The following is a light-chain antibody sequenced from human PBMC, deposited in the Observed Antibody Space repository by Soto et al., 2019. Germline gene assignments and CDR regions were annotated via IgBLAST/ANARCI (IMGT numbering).Light chain of an antibody. CDR2: GAS. Sequence: IVLTQSPATLSLSPGERATLSCRASQSVSSGYLAWYQQKPGQAPRLLISGASIRTTGIPDRFSGSGSGTDFTLTISRLEPEDFAVYYCQHYGSSTWTFGQGTKVEIK. V-gene: IGKV3-20*01. J-gene: IGKJ1*01. CDR1: QSVSSGY. CDR3: QHYGSSTWT.